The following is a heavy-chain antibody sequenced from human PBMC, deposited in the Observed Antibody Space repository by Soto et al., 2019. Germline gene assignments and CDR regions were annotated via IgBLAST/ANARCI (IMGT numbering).Heavy chain of an antibody. CDR3: ARRYGGNFDY. D-gene: IGHD3-16*01. J-gene: IGHJ4*02. Sequence: PSETLSLTCAVSGGSISSGGYSWSWIRQPPGKGLEWTGYIYHSGSTYYNPSLKSRVTISVDRSKNQFSLKLSSVTAADTAVYYCARRYGGNFDYWGQGTLVTVSS. CDR2: IYHSGST. CDR1: GGSISSGGYS. V-gene: IGHV4-30-2*02.